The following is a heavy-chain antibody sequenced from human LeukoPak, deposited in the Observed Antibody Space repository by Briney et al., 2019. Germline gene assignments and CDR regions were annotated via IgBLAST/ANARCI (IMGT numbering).Heavy chain of an antibody. CDR2: IIPIFGTA. CDR3: ARGDCSGGSCYEKIDY. J-gene: IGHJ4*02. D-gene: IGHD2-15*01. V-gene: IGHV1-69*06. CDR1: GGTFSSYA. Sequence: SVKVSCKASGGTFSSYAISWVRQAPGQGLEWMGGIIPIFGTANYAQKFQGRVTITADKSTSTAYMELSSLRSEDTAVYYCARGDCSGGSCYEKIDYWGQGTLVTVSS.